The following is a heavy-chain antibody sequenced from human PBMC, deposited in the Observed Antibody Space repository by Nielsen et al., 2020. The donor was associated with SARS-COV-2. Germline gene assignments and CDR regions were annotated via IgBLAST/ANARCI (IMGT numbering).Heavy chain of an antibody. CDR2: INQDGSTT. V-gene: IGHV3-74*01. D-gene: IGHD5-24*01. CDR1: GFSFSTYW. Sequence: GGSLRLSCAASGFSFSTYWMHWVRQAPGKGLVWVSRINQDGSTTNYGDSVQGRFTISRDNARNTLYLQMSGLRAEDTGVYYCASRQDGYNYDTFWGQGTLVTVSS. J-gene: IGHJ4*02. CDR3: ASRQDGYNYDTF.